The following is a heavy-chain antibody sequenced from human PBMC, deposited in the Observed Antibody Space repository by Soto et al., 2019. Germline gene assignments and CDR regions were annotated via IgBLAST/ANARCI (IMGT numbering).Heavy chain of an antibody. D-gene: IGHD3-22*01. CDR3: AKSRDAFDSLGYMPGDAFDI. Sequence: PSETLSLTCVVSGDSISSNNWWNWVRQPPGKGLEWVSAISGRGGRTYYADSGKGRFTISRDSSKSTLYLQMNSLRAEDTAVYYCAKSRDAFDSLGYMPGDAFDIWGQGTMVTVSS. CDR1: GDSISSNN. CDR2: ISGRGGRT. J-gene: IGHJ3*02. V-gene: IGHV3-23*01.